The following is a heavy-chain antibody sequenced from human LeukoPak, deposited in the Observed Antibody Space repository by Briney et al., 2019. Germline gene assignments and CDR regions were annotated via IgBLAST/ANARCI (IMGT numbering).Heavy chain of an antibody. Sequence: GGSLRLSCAASGFTVSSTYMSWVRQAPGKGLEWVSVIYSGGNTYYADSVKGRFTISRDNSKSTLYLQMSSLRAEDTAVYYCARDDFFDIWGQGTMVTVSS. D-gene: IGHD3/OR15-3a*01. CDR1: GFTVSSTY. CDR3: ARDDFFDI. CDR2: IYSGGNT. J-gene: IGHJ3*02. V-gene: IGHV3-66*01.